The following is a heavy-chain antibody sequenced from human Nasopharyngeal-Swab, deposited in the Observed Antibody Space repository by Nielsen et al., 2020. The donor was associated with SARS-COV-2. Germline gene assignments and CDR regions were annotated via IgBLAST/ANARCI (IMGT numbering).Heavy chain of an antibody. D-gene: IGHD5-12*01. V-gene: IGHV3-30*18. J-gene: IGHJ4*02. CDR3: AKAPRGGGYDYVSY. Sequence: GGSLRLSCAASGFTFSSYGMHWVRQAPGKGLEWVAVISYDGSNKYYADSVKGRFTISRDNSKNTLYLQMNSLRAEDTAVYYCAKAPRGGGYDYVSYWGRGTLVTVSS. CDR1: GFTFSSYG. CDR2: ISYDGSNK.